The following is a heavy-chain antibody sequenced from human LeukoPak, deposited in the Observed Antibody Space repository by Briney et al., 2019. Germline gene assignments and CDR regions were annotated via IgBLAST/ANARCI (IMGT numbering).Heavy chain of an antibody. CDR3: ASRLRGYSGYDR. CDR1: GGSISSGSYY. D-gene: IGHD5-12*01. V-gene: IGHV4-61*02. CDR2: IYTSGST. J-gene: IGHJ5*02. Sequence: SETLSLTCTVSGGSISSGSYYWIWIRQPAGKRLEWIGRIYTSGSTNYNPSLKSRVTISVDTSKNQFSLKLSSVTAADTAVYYCASRLRGYSGYDRWGQGTLVTVSS.